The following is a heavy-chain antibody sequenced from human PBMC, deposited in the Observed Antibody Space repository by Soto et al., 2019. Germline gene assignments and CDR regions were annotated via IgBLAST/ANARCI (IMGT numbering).Heavy chain of an antibody. Sequence: EVQLVESGGGLVQPGGSLRLSCAASGFTFSNYDMHWVRQVTGKGLEWVSGITTAGDTYNPGSVKGRFTISREKAKNSLYLQMNSLSAGDTAVYYCARELHGGSYGMDVWGKGTTVTVSS. J-gene: IGHJ6*04. CDR1: GFTFSNYD. V-gene: IGHV3-13*01. CDR2: ITTAGDT. CDR3: ARELHGGSYGMDV.